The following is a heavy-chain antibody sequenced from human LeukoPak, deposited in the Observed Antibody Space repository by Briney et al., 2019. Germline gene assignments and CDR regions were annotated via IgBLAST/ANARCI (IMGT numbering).Heavy chain of an antibody. CDR3: ARDVLESRGWASRVFVV. CDR2: ICHSENT. CDR1: GGSINTGGYC. V-gene: IGHV4-31*03. Sequence: PSETLSLTCTVSGGSINTGGYCWSWLRRHPGKGLEWIAYICHSENTYYNPSLKSRVIISVDTSKNQFSLRLSSVTAADTAVYYCARDVLESRGWASRVFVVGGQGTMDTVSS. D-gene: IGHD3-22*01. J-gene: IGHJ3*01.